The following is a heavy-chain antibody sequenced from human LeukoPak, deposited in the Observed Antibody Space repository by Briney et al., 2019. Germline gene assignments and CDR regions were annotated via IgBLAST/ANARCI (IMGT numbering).Heavy chain of an antibody. Sequence: SETLSLTCAVYGGSFSGYYWSWIRQPPGKGLVWIGEIIHSGSTNYNPSLKNRVTISVDMSKNQFSLKLSSVTAADTAVYYCARLGYCSSPSCYLGNAFDIWGQGTMVTVSS. CDR2: IIHSGST. CDR1: GGSFSGYY. D-gene: IGHD2-2*01. CDR3: ARLGYCSSPSCYLGNAFDI. V-gene: IGHV4-34*12. J-gene: IGHJ3*02.